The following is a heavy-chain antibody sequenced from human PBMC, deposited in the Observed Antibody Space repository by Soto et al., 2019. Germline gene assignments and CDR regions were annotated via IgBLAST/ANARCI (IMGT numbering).Heavy chain of an antibody. Sequence: SVKVSCKASGGTFSSYTINWVRQAPGQGLEWMGGFIPMFGTANNAQTFQGRVTLTADESTSTVYMELGSLRSEDTAVYYCASVTMAVGDTPYTKHFYGMDVWGQGTTVTVSS. CDR3: ASVTMAVGDTPYTKHFYGMDV. J-gene: IGHJ6*02. CDR1: GGTFSSYT. CDR2: FIPMFGTA. D-gene: IGHD1-26*01. V-gene: IGHV1-69*13.